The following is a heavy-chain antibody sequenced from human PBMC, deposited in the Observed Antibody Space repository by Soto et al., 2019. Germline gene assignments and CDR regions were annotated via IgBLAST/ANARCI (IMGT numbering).Heavy chain of an antibody. CDR3: ASDHDYKDYNDY. J-gene: IGHJ4*02. D-gene: IGHD4-4*01. CDR2: ISSSSTI. CDR1: GFTFSSYS. V-gene: IGHV3-48*01. Sequence: EVQLVESGGGLVQPGGSLRLSCAASGFTFSSYSMNWVRQAPGKGREWVSYISSSSTIYYADSVKGRFTISRDNAKNTLYLQMNSLRAEDTAVYYCASDHDYKDYNDYWGQGTLVTISS.